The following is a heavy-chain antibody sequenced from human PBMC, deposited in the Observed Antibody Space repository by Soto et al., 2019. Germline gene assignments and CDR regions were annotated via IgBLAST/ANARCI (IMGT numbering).Heavy chain of an antibody. CDR2: ISYDGSNK. CDR1: GFTFSSYA. D-gene: IGHD3-22*01. Sequence: GGSLRLSCAASGFTFSSYAMHWVRQAPGKGLEWVAVISYDGSNKYYADSVKGRFTISRDNSKNTLYLQMNSLRAEDTAVYYCASGDEGYYYDSSGDYFDYWGQGTLVTVSS. CDR3: ASGDEGYYYDSSGDYFDY. V-gene: IGHV3-30-3*01. J-gene: IGHJ4*02.